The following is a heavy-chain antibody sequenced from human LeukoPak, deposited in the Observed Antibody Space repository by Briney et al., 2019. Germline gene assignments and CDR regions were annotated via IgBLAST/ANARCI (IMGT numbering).Heavy chain of an antibody. J-gene: IGHJ6*02. V-gene: IGHV4-59*01. CDR1: GGSISGYY. CDR3: ARGWGTGYGYYGMDV. Sequence: PSETLSLTCTVSGGSISGYYLSWIRQSPGKGLEWIGYIYDSGSTNYNPSLRSRVVMSVDTSKTQVSLKVRSVTAADTAVYYCARGWGTGYGYYGMDVWGQGTTVTVSS. CDR2: IYDSGST. D-gene: IGHD5-12*01.